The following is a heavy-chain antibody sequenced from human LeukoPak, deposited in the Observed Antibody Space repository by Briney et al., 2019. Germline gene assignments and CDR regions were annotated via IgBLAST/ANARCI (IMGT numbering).Heavy chain of an antibody. Sequence: SETLSLTCTVSGGSISSYYWSWIRQPPGKGLEWIGYIYYSGGTNYNPSLKSRVTISVDTSKNQFSLKLSSVTAADTAVYYCASSVAGRAAYDYWGQGTLVTVSS. CDR3: ASSVAGRAAYDY. CDR2: IYYSGGT. V-gene: IGHV4-59*01. J-gene: IGHJ4*02. D-gene: IGHD6-19*01. CDR1: GGSISSYY.